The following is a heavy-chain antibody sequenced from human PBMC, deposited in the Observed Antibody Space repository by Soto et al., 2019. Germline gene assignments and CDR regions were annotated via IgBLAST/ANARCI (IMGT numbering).Heavy chain of an antibody. CDR2: INPGNGNT. CDR1: GYTFITYA. D-gene: IGHD5-18*01. Sequence: QVHLVQSGAEEKKPGASVKVSCKASGYTFITYAIYWVRQAPGQRLDWMGWINPGNGNTKYSQKFQGRVTITRDTSASTAYRELSSLRSEDTAVYYCARGVGYSYGSYLDYWGQGTLVTVSS. V-gene: IGHV1-3*05. CDR3: ARGVGYSYGSYLDY. J-gene: IGHJ4*02.